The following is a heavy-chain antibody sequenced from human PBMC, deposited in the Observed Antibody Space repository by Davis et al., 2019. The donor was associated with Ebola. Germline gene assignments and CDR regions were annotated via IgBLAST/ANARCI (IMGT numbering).Heavy chain of an antibody. D-gene: IGHD2-2*01. Sequence: GESLKPPCAASGITFSSYSMNWVRQAPGKGLECVSSISSRSYSIYYADSVKGRFTISRDNAKNSLSLQMNSLRAEGTAVYNCARSSIWGQGTLVTVSS. V-gene: IGHV3-21*01. J-gene: IGHJ4*02. CDR1: GITFSSYS. CDR2: ISSRSYSI. CDR3: ARSSI.